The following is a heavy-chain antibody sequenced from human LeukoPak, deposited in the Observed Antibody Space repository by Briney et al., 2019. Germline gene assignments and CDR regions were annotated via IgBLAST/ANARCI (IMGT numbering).Heavy chain of an antibody. J-gene: IGHJ4*02. D-gene: IGHD4-17*01. CDR1: GLTFSSYA. CDR3: AKALDYSEYTFDN. CDR2: ISGTGASK. V-gene: IGHV3-23*01. Sequence: GGSLRLSCEASGLTFSSYAMNWVRQAPGKGLEWVSGISGTGASKYSAHSVKGRFTISRDNSKNTLYLQTNSLRAEDTALYYCAKALDYSEYTFDNWGQGTLVTVSS.